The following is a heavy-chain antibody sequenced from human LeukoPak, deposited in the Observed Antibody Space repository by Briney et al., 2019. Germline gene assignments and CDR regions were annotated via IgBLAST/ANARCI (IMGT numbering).Heavy chain of an antibody. CDR1: GGTFSSYA. CDR3: ARGAVGGYCSSTSCLPLR. Sequence: SVKVSCRASGGTFSSYAISWVRQAPGQGLEWMGGIIPIFGTANYAQKFQGRVTITADESTSTAYMELSSLRSEDTAVYYCARGAVGGYCSSTSCLPLRWGQGTLVTVSS. V-gene: IGHV1-69*13. D-gene: IGHD2-2*03. CDR2: IIPIFGTA. J-gene: IGHJ4*02.